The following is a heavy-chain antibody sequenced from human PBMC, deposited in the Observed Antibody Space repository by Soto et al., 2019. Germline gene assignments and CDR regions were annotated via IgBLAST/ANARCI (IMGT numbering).Heavy chain of an antibody. CDR1: GGSISSGDYY. V-gene: IGHV4-30-4*01. J-gene: IGHJ6*02. CDR3: ARFTHYYGMDV. Sequence: SETLSLTCTVSGGSISSGDYYWSWIRQTPGKGLEWIGYIYYSGSTYYNPSLKSRVTISVDTSKNQFSLKLSSVTAADTAVYYCARFTHYYGMDVWGQGTTVTVSS. CDR2: IYYSGST.